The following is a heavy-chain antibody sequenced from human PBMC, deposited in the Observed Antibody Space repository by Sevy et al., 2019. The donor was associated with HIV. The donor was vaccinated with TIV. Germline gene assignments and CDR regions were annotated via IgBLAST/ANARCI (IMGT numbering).Heavy chain of an antibody. CDR1: GFTFTNYW. Sequence: GGCLRLSCAASGFTFTNYWMHWVRQAPGKGLVGVSRVDNDGSGTNYADSVKGRFTISRDNAKNTVYLQMNSLRAEDTTVYYCTRDMYGIDYWGQGTLVTVSS. D-gene: IGHD2-8*01. V-gene: IGHV3-74*01. CDR2: VDNDGSGT. CDR3: TRDMYGIDY. J-gene: IGHJ4*02.